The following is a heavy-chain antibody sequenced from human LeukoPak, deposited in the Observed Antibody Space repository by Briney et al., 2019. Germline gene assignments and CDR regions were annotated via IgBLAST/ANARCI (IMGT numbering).Heavy chain of an antibody. CDR1: GASISSTDYY. Sequence: SETLSLTCTVSGASISSTDYYWGWIRQPPGKALEWIGSFYYGGSTYYSPSLESRVAISVDTSTNQFFLKLSSVTAADTAVYYCARHYIQLWSFDSWGQGTLVTVSS. CDR2: FYYGGST. J-gene: IGHJ4*02. CDR3: ARHYIQLWSFDS. V-gene: IGHV4-39*01. D-gene: IGHD3-10*01.